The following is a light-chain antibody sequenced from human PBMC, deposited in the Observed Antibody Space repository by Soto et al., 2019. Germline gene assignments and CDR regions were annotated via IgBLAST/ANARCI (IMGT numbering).Light chain of an antibody. CDR3: QQLNRYPPTLT. V-gene: IGKV1-9*01. CDR2: TAS. Sequence: DIQLTQSPSFLSASVGXRVTITCRASQGISSYLAWYQQKPGKAPNLLIYTASTLQSGVPSRFSGSGSGTEFTLTISSLQPEDFATYYCQQLNRYPPTLTFGGGTKADIK. J-gene: IGKJ4*01. CDR1: QGISSY.